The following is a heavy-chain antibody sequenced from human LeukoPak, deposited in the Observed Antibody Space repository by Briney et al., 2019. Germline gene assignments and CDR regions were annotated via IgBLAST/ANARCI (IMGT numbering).Heavy chain of an antibody. CDR3: AKEILRDIAAAAEYYDY. V-gene: IGHV3-30*02. Sequence: PGGSLRLSCAASGFTFSNYCMHWVRQAPGKGLEWVAFIWSDGRNRNYADSVKGRFTISRDNSKNTLYLQMNSLRAEDTAVYYCAKEILRDIAAAAEYYDYWGQGTLVTVSS. CDR2: IWSDGRNR. CDR1: GFTFSNYC. J-gene: IGHJ4*02. D-gene: IGHD6-13*01.